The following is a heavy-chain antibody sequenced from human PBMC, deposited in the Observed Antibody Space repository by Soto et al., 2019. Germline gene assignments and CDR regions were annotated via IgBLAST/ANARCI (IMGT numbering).Heavy chain of an antibody. Sequence: GGSLRLSCAASGFTFSSYAMSWVRQAPGKGLEWVSAISGSGGSTYYADSVKGRFTISRDNSKNTLYLQMNSLRAEDTAVYYCAKDIIVDTAMVTEAFDYWGQGTLVPVSS. CDR2: ISGSGGST. CDR1: GFTFSSYA. J-gene: IGHJ4*02. CDR3: AKDIIVDTAMVTEAFDY. D-gene: IGHD5-18*01. V-gene: IGHV3-23*01.